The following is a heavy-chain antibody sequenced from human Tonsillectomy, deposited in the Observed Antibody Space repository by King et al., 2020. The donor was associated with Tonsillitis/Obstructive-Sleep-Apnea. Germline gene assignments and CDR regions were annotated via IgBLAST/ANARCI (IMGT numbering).Heavy chain of an antibody. V-gene: IGHV4-59*01. D-gene: IGHD2-21*02. CDR1: GGSITTYY. CDR2: IHYSGIT. CDR3: ARGHTAFFDS. Sequence: VQLQESGPGLVKPPETLSLTCTISGGSITTYYWSWIRQPPGKGLEWIGYIHYSGITNYNPSFKSRVAISVDTPKNQFSLKLSSVTAADTALYFCARGHTAFFDSWGPGIQVTVSS. J-gene: IGHJ4*02.